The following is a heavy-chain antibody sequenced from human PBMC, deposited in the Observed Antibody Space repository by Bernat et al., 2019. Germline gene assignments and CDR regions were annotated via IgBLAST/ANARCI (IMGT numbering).Heavy chain of an antibody. CDR3: ASEGPKVVAATSYCCCYGVDV. V-gene: IGHV3-30-3*01. D-gene: IGHD2-15*01. Sequence: QVQLVESGGGVVQPGRSLRLSCAASGFTFSSYAMHWVRQAPGKGLEWVAVISYDGSNKYYADSVKGRFTISRDNSKNTLYLQMNSLRAEDTAVYYCASEGPKVVAATSYCCCYGVDVWGQGTTVTVSS. CDR2: ISYDGSNK. CDR1: GFTFSSYA. J-gene: IGHJ6*02.